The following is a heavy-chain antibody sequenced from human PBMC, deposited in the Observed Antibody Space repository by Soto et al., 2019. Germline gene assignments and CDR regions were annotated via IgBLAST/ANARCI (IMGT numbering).Heavy chain of an antibody. CDR3: ARTIAAADYGMDV. J-gene: IGHJ6*02. Sequence: QVQLQESGPGLVKPSETLSLTCTVSGGSISSYSWTWIRQPPGKGLEWIGYLYYSGGTNYNPSLKSRVTISVDTSKNQFSLKLSSVTAADTAVYYCARTIAAADYGMDVWGQGTTVTVSS. CDR2: LYYSGGT. V-gene: IGHV4-59*01. D-gene: IGHD6-13*01. CDR1: GGSISSYS.